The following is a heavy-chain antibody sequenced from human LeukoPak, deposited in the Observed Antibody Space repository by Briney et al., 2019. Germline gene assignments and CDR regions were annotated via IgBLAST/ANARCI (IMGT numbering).Heavy chain of an antibody. CDR3: ASAVTTPYDYYYYGMDV. CDR2: INHSGST. D-gene: IGHD4-17*01. CDR1: GGSFSGYY. V-gene: IGHV4-34*01. J-gene: IGHJ6*02. Sequence: SETLSLTCAVYGGSFSGYYWSWIRQPPGKGLEWIGEINHSGSTNYNPSLKSRVTISVDTSKNQFSLKLSSVTAAGTAVYYCASAVTTPYDYYYYGMDVWGQGTTVTVSS.